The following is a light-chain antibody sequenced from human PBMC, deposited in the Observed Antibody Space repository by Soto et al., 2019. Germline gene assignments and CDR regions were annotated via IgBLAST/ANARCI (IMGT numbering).Light chain of an antibody. CDR1: PSVANF. V-gene: IGKV3-11*01. CDR3: QHYNSSSEA. Sequence: EIVLTQSPATLSLSPGERATLSCRASPSVANFVAWYQQKPGQAPRLLIYGAFNRATGIPARFSGSGSGTDFTLTISSLQPDDFATYYCQHYNSSSEAFGQGTKVELK. CDR2: GAF. J-gene: IGKJ1*01.